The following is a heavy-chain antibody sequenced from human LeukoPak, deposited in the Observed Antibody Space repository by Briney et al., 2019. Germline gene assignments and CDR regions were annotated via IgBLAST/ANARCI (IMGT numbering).Heavy chain of an antibody. Sequence: PSETLSLTCSVSGYSIRSGYSWGWIRQPPGKGLEWIGSISHSGNTYYNPSLKSRVTISLDTSKNQFSLKLNSVTAADTAVYFCSRSMISILKVNWFDPWGQGTLVTVSS. CDR1: GYSIRSGYS. D-gene: IGHD3-22*01. CDR3: SRSMISILKVNWFDP. J-gene: IGHJ5*02. CDR2: ISHSGNT. V-gene: IGHV4-38-2*01.